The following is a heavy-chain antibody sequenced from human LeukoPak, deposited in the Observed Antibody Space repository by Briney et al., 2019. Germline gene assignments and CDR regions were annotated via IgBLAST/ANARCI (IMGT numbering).Heavy chain of an antibody. D-gene: IGHD3-22*01. V-gene: IGHV1-69*05. CDR3: ATDYYDSSGYHGAFDT. Sequence: GSSVKVSCKASGGTFSSYAISWVRQAPGQGLEWMGGIIPIFGTANYAQKFQGRVTITTDESTSTAYMELSSLRSEDTAVYYCATDYYDSSGYHGAFDTWGQGTMVAVSS. CDR2: IIPIFGTA. CDR1: GGTFSSYA. J-gene: IGHJ3*02.